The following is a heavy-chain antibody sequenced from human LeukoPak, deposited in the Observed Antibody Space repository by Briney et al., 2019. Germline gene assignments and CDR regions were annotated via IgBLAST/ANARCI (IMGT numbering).Heavy chain of an antibody. CDR1: GYTFTGYY. V-gene: IGHV1-2*06. D-gene: IGHD2-2*02. J-gene: IGHJ4*02. CDR2: INPNSGNT. CDR3: ARVYCSSTSCYKDY. Sequence: GASVTVSCKASGYTFTGYYMHWVRQAPGQGLEWMGRINPNSGNTNYAQKLQGRVTMTTDTSTSTAYMELRSLRSDDTAVYYCARVYCSSTSCYKDYWGQGTLVTVSS.